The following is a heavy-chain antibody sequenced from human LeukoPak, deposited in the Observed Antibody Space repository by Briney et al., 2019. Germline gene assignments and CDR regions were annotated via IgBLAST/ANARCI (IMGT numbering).Heavy chain of an antibody. CDR3: RASEGAFDY. CDR2: IKQDGSEK. J-gene: IGHJ4*02. V-gene: IGHV3-7*01. CDR1: GFTISSYW. Sequence: PGGSLRLSCAASGFTISSYWMSWVRQAPGKGLEWVANIKQDGSEKYCVDSVKGRFTISRDNAKNSVYLQMNSLRAEDTAVYYCRASEGAFDYWGQGTLVTVSS.